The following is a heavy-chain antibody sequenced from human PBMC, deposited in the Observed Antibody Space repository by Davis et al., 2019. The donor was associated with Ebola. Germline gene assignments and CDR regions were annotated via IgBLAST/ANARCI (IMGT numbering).Heavy chain of an antibody. CDR1: GYTFTSYW. D-gene: IGHD6-25*01. Sequence: KVSCKGSGYTFTSYWINWVRQMPGKGLEWMGRISPSDSYTNYSPSFQGHVTISADKSISTGYLQWSSLKASDTAIYYCARARIAAGNWFDPWGQGTLVTVSS. J-gene: IGHJ5*02. V-gene: IGHV5-10-1*01. CDR2: ISPSDSYT. CDR3: ARARIAAGNWFDP.